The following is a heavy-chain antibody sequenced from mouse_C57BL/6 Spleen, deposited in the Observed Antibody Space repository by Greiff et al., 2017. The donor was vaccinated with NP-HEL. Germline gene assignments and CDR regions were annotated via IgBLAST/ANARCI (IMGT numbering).Heavy chain of an antibody. CDR2: ISSGSSTI. CDR3: AKGGDYYGSSLWFAY. D-gene: IGHD1-1*01. Sequence: EVHLVESGGGLVKPGGSLKLSCAASGFTFSDYGMHWVRQAPEKGLEWVAYISSGSSTIYYADTVKGRFTISRDNAKNTLFLQMTSLRSEDTAMYYCAKGGDYYGSSLWFAYWGQGTLVTVSA. CDR1: GFTFSDYG. J-gene: IGHJ3*01. V-gene: IGHV5-17*01.